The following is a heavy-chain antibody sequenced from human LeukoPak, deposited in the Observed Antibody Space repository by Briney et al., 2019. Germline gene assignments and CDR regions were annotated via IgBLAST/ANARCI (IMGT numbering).Heavy chain of an antibody. CDR1: GGSISRYY. D-gene: IGHD2-2*03. CDR3: ARLDIVVVPAATGPFYYLDV. CDR2: IYTSGST. V-gene: IGHV4-4*07. Sequence: PSETLSLTCTVSGGSISRYYWSWIRQPAGKGLEWIGRIYTSGSTNYNPSLKSRVTMSVDTSKNQFSLKLSSVTAADTAVYYCARLDIVVVPAATGPFYYLDVWGKGTTVTVSS. J-gene: IGHJ6*03.